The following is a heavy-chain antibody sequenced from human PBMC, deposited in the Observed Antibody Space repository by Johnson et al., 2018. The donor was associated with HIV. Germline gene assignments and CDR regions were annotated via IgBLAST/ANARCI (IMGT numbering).Heavy chain of an antibody. Sequence: QVQLVESGGGVVQPGGSLRLSCAASGFTFNTYGMHWVRQAPGKGLEWVAFIRYDGSNKYYADSVKGRFTISRDNSKNTLYLQMNSLRPEDTAVYYCAKIRLTCIVVVEWVDAFFILGQGTMVTVSS. CDR3: AKIRLTCIVVVEWVDAFFI. V-gene: IGHV3-30*02. D-gene: IGHD3-22*01. CDR2: IRYDGSNK. CDR1: GFTFNTYG. J-gene: IGHJ3*02.